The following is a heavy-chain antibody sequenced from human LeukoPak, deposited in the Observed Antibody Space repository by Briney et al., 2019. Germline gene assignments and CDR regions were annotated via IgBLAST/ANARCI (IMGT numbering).Heavy chain of an antibody. Sequence: KMSGPTLVNPTQTLTLTCTFSGFSLSTTGVDVCWIRQPPGKALEWLALIYWDDDKRYSPSLKSRLTITKDTSKNQVVLTMTNMDPVDTATYYCARSHVSGAHDYWGQGTLVTVSS. V-gene: IGHV2-5*02. CDR2: IYWDDDK. D-gene: IGHD1-26*01. CDR3: ARSHVSGAHDY. CDR1: GFSLSTTGVD. J-gene: IGHJ4*02.